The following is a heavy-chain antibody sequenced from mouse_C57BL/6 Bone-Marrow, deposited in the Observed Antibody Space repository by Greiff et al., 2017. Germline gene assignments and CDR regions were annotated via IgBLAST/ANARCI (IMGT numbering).Heavy chain of an antibody. CDR1: GYTFTSYW. Sequence: QVQLQQPGAELVKPGASVKLSCKASGYTFTSYWMHWVKQRPGQGLEWLGMIHPNSGSTKYNEKFKSKATLTVDQSSSTAYMQLSSLTAKDSAVYFSASYDFHGGFSYWGQETLVTVYA. D-gene: IGHD2-4*01. J-gene: IGHJ3*01. CDR2: IHPNSGST. CDR3: ASYDFHGGFSY. V-gene: IGHV1-64*01.